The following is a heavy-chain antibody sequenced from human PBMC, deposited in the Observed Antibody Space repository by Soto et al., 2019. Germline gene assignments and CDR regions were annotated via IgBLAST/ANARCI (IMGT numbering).Heavy chain of an antibody. CDR1: GGSFSGYY. CDR3: ARARGGRGTVLNPFYFDY. Sequence: SETLSLTCAVYGGSFSGYYWSWIRQPPGKGLEWIGEINHSGSTNYNPSPKSRVTISVDTSKNQFSLKLSSVTAADTAVYYCARARGGRGTVLNPFYFDYWGQGTLVTVSS. V-gene: IGHV4-34*01. CDR2: INHSGST. D-gene: IGHD1-1*01. J-gene: IGHJ4*02.